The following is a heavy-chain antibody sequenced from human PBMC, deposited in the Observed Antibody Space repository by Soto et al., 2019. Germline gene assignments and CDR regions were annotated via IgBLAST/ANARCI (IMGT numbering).Heavy chain of an antibody. V-gene: IGHV1-18*01. CDR1: DKTFLSYG. J-gene: IGHJ4*02. CDR3: ATQIDTVMVFRG. D-gene: IGHD5-18*01. CDR2: ISPYNGNT. Sequence: QVQLVQSGAEVKKPGASVKVSCKASDKTFLSYGISWVRQGPGQGLEWMGWISPYNGNTNYAQKLQGRVTMTTDTSTSTAYMELRSLRSDDTAVYYCATQIDTVMVFRGWGQGTLVTVSS.